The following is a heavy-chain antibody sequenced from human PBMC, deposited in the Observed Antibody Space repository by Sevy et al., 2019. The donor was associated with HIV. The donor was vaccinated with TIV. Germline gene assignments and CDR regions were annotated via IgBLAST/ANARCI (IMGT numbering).Heavy chain of an antibody. CDR3: AKIPYPFLYCSSTSCYRYYFDY. Sequence: GGSLRLSCAASGFTFSSYAMSWVRQAPGKGLEWVSAISGSGGSTYYADSVKGRFTISRDNSKNTLYLQMNSLRAEDTAVYYCAKIPYPFLYCSSTSCYRYYFDYWGQGTLVIVSS. D-gene: IGHD2-2*01. CDR1: GFTFSSYA. CDR2: ISGSGGST. V-gene: IGHV3-23*01. J-gene: IGHJ4*02.